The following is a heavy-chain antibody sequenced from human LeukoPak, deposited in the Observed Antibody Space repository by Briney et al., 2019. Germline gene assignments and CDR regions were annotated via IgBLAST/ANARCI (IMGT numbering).Heavy chain of an antibody. Sequence: GGSLRLSCEASGFTFSNYGMHWVRQAPGRGLEWVALISYDGSNKYYADSVKGRFTISRDNSKNTLYLQMNSLRAEDTAVYYCAKETYLSLDYWGQGTLVTVSS. V-gene: IGHV3-30*18. CDR2: ISYDGSNK. CDR1: GFTFSNYG. CDR3: AKETYLSLDY. D-gene: IGHD2/OR15-2a*01. J-gene: IGHJ4*02.